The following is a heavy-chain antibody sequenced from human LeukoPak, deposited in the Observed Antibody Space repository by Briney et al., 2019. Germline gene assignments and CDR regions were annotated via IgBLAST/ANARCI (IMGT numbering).Heavy chain of an antibody. D-gene: IGHD6-6*01. CDR3: ARDRSSSHFDY. J-gene: IGHJ4*02. V-gene: IGHV1-69*04. Sequence: GASVKVSCKASGGTFSSYTISWVRQAPGQGLEWMGRIIPILGIANYAQKFQGRVTVTADKSTSTAYMELSSLRSEDTAVYYCARDRSSSHFDYWGQGTLVTVSS. CDR1: GGTFSSYT. CDR2: IIPILGIA.